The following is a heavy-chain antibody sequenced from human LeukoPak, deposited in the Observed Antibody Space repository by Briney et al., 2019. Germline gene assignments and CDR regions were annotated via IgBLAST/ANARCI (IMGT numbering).Heavy chain of an antibody. CDR3: ARDNYGSGSYYKY. CDR1: GYTFTPYY. V-gene: IGHV1-2*02. J-gene: IGHJ4*02. Sequence: APVKVSSKASGYTFTPYYMHWVRQAPGHGLEWVGWINPNNGGTKYAQKFQGRVTMTRDTSISTAYMDLSRLRSDDTAVYYCARDNYGSGSYYKYWGQGTLVTVSS. D-gene: IGHD3-10*01. CDR2: INPNNGGT.